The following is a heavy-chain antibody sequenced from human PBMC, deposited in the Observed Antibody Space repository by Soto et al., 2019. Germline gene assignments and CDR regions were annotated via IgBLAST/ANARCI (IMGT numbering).Heavy chain of an antibody. Sequence: GGSLRLSCAASGFIFSSYAMSWVRQAPGKGLEWVSAISGSGGSTYYADSVKGRFTISRDNSRSTLYLHMSSLRTEDTAVYYCGRKEVSGPIDYWGQGTLVTVSS. J-gene: IGHJ4*02. CDR1: GFIFSSYA. CDR3: GRKEVSGPIDY. CDR2: ISGSGGST. V-gene: IGHV3-23*01.